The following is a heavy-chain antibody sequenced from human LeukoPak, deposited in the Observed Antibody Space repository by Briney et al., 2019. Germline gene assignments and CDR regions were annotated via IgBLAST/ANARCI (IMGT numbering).Heavy chain of an antibody. CDR3: ARDYGVI. V-gene: IGHV3-30*04. CDR2: ISYDGSNK. CDR1: GFTFSSYA. D-gene: IGHD4-17*01. Sequence: GRSLRRSCAASGFTFSSYAMHWVRQAPGKGLEWLAVISYDGSNKYYADSVKGRFTISRDNSKNTLYLQMNSLRAEDTAVYYCARDYGVIWGQGTMVTVSS. J-gene: IGHJ3*02.